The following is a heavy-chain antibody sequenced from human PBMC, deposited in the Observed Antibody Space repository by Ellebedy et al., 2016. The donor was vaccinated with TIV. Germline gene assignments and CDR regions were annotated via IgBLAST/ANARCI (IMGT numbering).Heavy chain of an antibody. J-gene: IGHJ4*02. CDR2: ISFDGSNK. CDR1: GFTFSTYV. CDR3: ATKGALDPRSLDH. D-gene: IGHD1-26*01. V-gene: IGHV3-30-3*01. Sequence: GESLKISCAVSGFTFSTYVIHWVRQAPGKGLEWVALISFDGSNKYYADSVKGRFTISRDNSKSTLYLQMNSLRAEDTAVYYCATKGALDPRSLDHWGQGTLVTVSS.